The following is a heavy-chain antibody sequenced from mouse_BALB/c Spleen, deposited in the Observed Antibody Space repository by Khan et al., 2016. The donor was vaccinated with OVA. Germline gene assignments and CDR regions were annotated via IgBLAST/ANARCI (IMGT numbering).Heavy chain of an antibody. J-gene: IGHJ2*01. V-gene: IGHV3-2*02. CDR2: ISYSGRT. D-gene: IGHD1-1*01. Sequence: EVQLQESGPGLVKPSQSLSLTCTVTGYSITSDYAWNWIRQFPGNKLEWMGYISYSGRTSYNPSLKSRLSITRDTSKNQFFLQLNSVTTEDTATYCCARSVTITTVVATDFDYWGQGTTLTVSS. CDR1: GYSITSDYA. CDR3: ARSVTITTVVATDFDY.